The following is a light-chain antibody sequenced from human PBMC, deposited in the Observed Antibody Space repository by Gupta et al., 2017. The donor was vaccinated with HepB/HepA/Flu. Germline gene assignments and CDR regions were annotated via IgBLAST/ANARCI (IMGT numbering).Light chain of an antibody. J-gene: IGKJ4*01. Sequence: IQLTQSPSLLSASIGDRVTITCRASQAISSSLAWFQQKPGKAPKLLIYAASTLQSAVPSRLRGGGSGTEFTLTIRSRQPEDFAAYYCQQGHDYPLTFGGGTKVEI. CDR3: QQGHDYPLT. V-gene: IGKV1-9*01. CDR1: QAISSS. CDR2: AAS.